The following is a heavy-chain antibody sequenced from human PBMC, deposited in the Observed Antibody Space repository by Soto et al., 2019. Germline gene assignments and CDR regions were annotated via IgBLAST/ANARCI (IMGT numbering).Heavy chain of an antibody. D-gene: IGHD2-2*01. CDR3: ARDLRDIVVVPAAMSYYYYYGMDV. CDR1: GYTFTSYG. CDR2: ISAYNGNT. Sequence: ASVKVSCKASGYTFTSYGISWVRQAPGQGLEWMGWISAYNGNTNYAQKLQGRVTMTTDTSTSTAYMELRSPRSDDTAVYYCARDLRDIVVVPAAMSYYYYYGMDVWGQGTTVTVSS. J-gene: IGHJ6*01. V-gene: IGHV1-18*01.